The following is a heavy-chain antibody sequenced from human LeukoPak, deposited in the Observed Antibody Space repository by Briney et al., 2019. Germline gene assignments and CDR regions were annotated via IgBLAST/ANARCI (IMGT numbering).Heavy chain of an antibody. CDR3: ARAADSSGYLLACFDY. Sequence: GGSLRLSCAASGFTFSSYNMNWVRQAPGKGLEWVSFISTSSSYIYYADSVKGRFTISRDNAKNSLYLQMNSLRAEDTAVYYCARAADSSGYLLACFDYWGQGTLVTVSS. CDR1: GFTFSSYN. J-gene: IGHJ4*02. D-gene: IGHD3-22*01. V-gene: IGHV3-21*01. CDR2: ISTSSSYI.